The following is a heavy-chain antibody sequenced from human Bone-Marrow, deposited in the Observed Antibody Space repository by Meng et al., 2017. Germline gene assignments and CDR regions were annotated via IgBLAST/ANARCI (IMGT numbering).Heavy chain of an antibody. CDR1: GYTFTDYF. Sequence: ASVKVSCKASGYTFTDYFMHWLRQAPGQRLEWRGYIDPNSGGTTFAQKFPGRVTMTRDTSISTDYMDLYSMTSDDTAVYYCARRPSSGAFDIWGQGTMVTVSS. V-gene: IGHV1-2*02. CDR2: IDPNSGGT. CDR3: ARRPSSGAFDI. J-gene: IGHJ3*02.